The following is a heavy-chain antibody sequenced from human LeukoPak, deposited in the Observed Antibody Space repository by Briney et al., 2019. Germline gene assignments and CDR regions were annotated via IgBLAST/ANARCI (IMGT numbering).Heavy chain of an antibody. Sequence: GGSLRLSCAASGFTFSTYAINWVRQAPGKGLEWVSGISGSGDTTYHADSVKGRFTISRDNSKNILYLQMNSLRAEDTALYYCARGRLPRYYFDYWGQGTLVTVSS. V-gene: IGHV3-23*01. CDR3: ARGRLPRYYFDY. CDR1: GFTFSTYA. J-gene: IGHJ4*02. CDR2: ISGSGDTT. D-gene: IGHD3-9*01.